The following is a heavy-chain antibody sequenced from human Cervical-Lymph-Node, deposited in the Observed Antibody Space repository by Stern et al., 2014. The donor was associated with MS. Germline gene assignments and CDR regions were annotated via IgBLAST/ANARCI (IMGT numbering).Heavy chain of an antibody. J-gene: IGHJ1*01. D-gene: IGHD4-23*01. V-gene: IGHV3-33*01. CDR1: GFTFSSSG. Sequence: VQLVESGGGVVQPGRSLRLSCAASGFTFSSSGMHWVRQAPGKGLECMAIIWYDGSNTYYADSVNGRFTISRDNSKNTLYLQMNSLRAEDTAVYYCAREGGNTAEYFQHWGQGTLVTVSS. CDR3: AREGGNTAEYFQH. CDR2: IWYDGSNT.